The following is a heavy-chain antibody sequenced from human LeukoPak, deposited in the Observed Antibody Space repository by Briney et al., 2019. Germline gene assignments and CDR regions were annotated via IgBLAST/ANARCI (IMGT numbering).Heavy chain of an antibody. Sequence: GGSLRLSCAASGFTFSSYSMNWVRQAPGKGLEWVSSISSSSSYIYYADSVKGRFTISRDNAKNSLYLQMNSLRAEDTAVYYCARVPVTTGYYYYYYMDVWGKGTTVTVSS. D-gene: IGHD4-11*01. V-gene: IGHV3-21*01. CDR2: ISSSSSYI. CDR3: ARVPVTTGYYYYYYMDV. J-gene: IGHJ6*03. CDR1: GFTFSSYS.